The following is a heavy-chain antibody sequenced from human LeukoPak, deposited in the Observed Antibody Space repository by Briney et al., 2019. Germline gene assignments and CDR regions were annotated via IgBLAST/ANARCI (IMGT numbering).Heavy chain of an antibody. Sequence: GASVKVSCKASGYTFTSYDINWVRQATGQGLEWMGWMNPNSGNTGYAQKFQGRVTMTRNTSISTACMELSSLRSEDTAVYYYARAGYCSSTSCYRGHYYYYYYMDVWGKGTTVTVSS. CDR1: GYTFTSYD. CDR3: ARAGYCSSTSCYRGHYYYYYYMDV. V-gene: IGHV1-8*01. CDR2: MNPNSGNT. J-gene: IGHJ6*03. D-gene: IGHD2-2*03.